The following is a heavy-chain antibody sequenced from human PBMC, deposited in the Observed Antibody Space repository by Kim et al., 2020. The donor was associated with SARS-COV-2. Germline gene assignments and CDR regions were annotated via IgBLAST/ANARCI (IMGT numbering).Heavy chain of an antibody. CDR2: ISGGGEST. J-gene: IGHJ2*01. CDR1: RFTFSNYA. V-gene: IGHV3-23*01. D-gene: IGHD4-17*01. CDR3: AKEGGMTTVTNGYPDI. Sequence: GGSLRLSCAASRFTFSNYAMTWVRQAPGKGLEWVSAISGGGESTYYADSVKGRFIISRDNSKNILFLQMNSLRAEDTAIYYCAKEGGMTTVTNGYPDIWGRGTLVTVSS.